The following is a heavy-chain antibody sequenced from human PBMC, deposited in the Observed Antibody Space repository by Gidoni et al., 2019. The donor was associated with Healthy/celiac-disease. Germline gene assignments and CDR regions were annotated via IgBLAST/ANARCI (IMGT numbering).Heavy chain of an antibody. J-gene: IGHJ4*02. CDR1: GGSISPSY. Sequence: QVQLQESGPGLVQPSETLSLTCTVSGGSISPSYWSWIRQPPGKGLEWIGYIYYSGSTNYNPSLKSRVTISLDTSKNQFSLKLSSVTAADTAVYYCARVNYTYFDYWGQGTLVTVSS. D-gene: IGHD1-7*01. CDR3: ARVNYTYFDY. V-gene: IGHV4-59*01. CDR2: IYYSGST.